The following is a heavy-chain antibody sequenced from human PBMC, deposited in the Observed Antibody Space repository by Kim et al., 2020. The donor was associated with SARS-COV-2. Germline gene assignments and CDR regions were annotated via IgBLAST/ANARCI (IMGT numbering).Heavy chain of an antibody. D-gene: IGHD3-10*01. CDR2: INTNTGNP. Sequence: ASVKVSCKASGYTFTSYAMNWVRQAPGQGLEWMGWINTNTGNPTYAQGFTGRFVFSLDTSVSTAYLQISSLKAEDTAVYYCAREGYMVRGVIFHYYGMDVWGQGTTVTVSS. CDR1: GYTFTSYA. CDR3: AREGYMVRGVIFHYYGMDV. V-gene: IGHV7-4-1*02. J-gene: IGHJ6*02.